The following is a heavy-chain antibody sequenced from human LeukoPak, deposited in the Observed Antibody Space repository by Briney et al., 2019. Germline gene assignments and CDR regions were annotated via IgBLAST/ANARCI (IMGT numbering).Heavy chain of an antibody. CDR1: GFTFSSYG. CDR2: IRYDGSNK. CDR3: AKDRGIYSSGWYWLY. D-gene: IGHD6-19*01. V-gene: IGHV3-30*02. Sequence: PGGPLRLSCAASGFTFSSYGMHWVRQAPGKGLEWVAFIRYDGSNKYYADSVKGRFTISRDNSKNTLYLQMNSLRAEDTAVYYCAKDRGIYSSGWYWLYWGQGTLVTVSS. J-gene: IGHJ4*02.